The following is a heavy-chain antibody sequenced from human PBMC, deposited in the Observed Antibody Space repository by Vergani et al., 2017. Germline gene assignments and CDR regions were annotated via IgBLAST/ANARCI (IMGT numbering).Heavy chain of an antibody. J-gene: IGHJ5*02. CDR1: GGSFSSYY. D-gene: IGHD6-13*01. Sequence: QVQLQQWGAGLLKPSETLSLTCAVYGGSFSSYYWGWIRQPPGKGLEWIGSIYYSGSTYYNPSLTSRVTISGDTSKNQFSLKLSSVTAADTAVYYCASRSWYSGWFDPWGQGTLVTVSS. CDR3: ASRSWYSGWFDP. V-gene: IGHV4-34*01. CDR2: IYYSGST.